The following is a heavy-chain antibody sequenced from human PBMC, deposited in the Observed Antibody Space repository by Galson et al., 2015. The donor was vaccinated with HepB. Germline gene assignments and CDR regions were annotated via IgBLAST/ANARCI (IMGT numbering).Heavy chain of an antibody. Sequence: SLRLSCAASGFTFKTYWMGWVRQAPGKGLEWVANIKKDETEKYYVDSVKGRFTISRDNARNSLYLQMNSLRAEDTAVYYCVRENYFDLWGQGTLVTVSS. CDR1: GFTFKTYW. J-gene: IGHJ4*02. CDR2: IKKDETEK. CDR3: VRENYFDL. V-gene: IGHV3-7*03.